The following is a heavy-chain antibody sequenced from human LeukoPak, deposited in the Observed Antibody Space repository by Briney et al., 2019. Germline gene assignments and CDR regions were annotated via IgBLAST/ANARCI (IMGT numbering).Heavy chain of an antibody. CDR1: GFTFSIYA. Sequence: GGSLRLSCAASGFTFSIYAMHWVRQAPGEGLEYVSAISSNGGSTYYANSVKGRFTISRDDSKNTAYLQMNSLKIEDTAVYYCTIRGEYYYESSGYSHFDYWGQGTLVTVSS. V-gene: IGHV3-64*01. CDR2: ISSNGGST. D-gene: IGHD3-22*01. J-gene: IGHJ4*02. CDR3: TIRGEYYYESSGYSHFDY.